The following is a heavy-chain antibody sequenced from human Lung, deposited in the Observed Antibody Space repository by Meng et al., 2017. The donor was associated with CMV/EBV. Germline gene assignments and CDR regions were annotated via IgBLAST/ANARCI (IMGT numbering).Heavy chain of an antibody. D-gene: IGHD1-1*01. Sequence: SXXVSCKASGYTFTAHYLHWVRQTPGQGLEWMGWIYPHRGDTNYAQQFQGRVTVTRDTSINTDYMELTRLTSDDTAVYYCARDSNWEPDYWGQGPLVTVSS. CDR1: GYTFTAHY. J-gene: IGHJ4*02. CDR2: IYPHRGDT. V-gene: IGHV1-2*02. CDR3: ARDSNWEPDY.